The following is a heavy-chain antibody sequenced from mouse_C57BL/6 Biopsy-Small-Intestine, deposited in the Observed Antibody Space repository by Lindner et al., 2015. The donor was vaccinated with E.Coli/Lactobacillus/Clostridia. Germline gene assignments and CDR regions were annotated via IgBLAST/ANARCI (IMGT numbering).Heavy chain of an antibody. CDR1: GYAFSSSW. V-gene: IGHV1-82*01. J-gene: IGHJ4*01. CDR3: ARGLYYHNNSPYWYGMDY. CDR2: IYPEDGDI. D-gene: IGHD1-1*01. Sequence: VQLQESGPALVKPGASVKISCKASGYAFSSSWMNWVKQRPGKGLEWIGRIYPEDGDINYNGNFKDKATLTEDKSSSTVYMELSRLTSEDSAVYFCARGLYYHNNSPYWYGMDYWGQGTSVTVSS.